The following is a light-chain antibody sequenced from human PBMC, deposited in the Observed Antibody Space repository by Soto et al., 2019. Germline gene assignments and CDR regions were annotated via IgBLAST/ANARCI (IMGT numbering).Light chain of an antibody. J-gene: IGKJ2*01. Sequence: DIVMTQSPDSLTVSLGERATISCMSSRSLFSISNKKNFLSWYERKPGQPPKLLISWASTRESGVPDRFTGSGSGTDFTLTITNLQAEDVAVYYCQQYYGAPYTFGQGTNLEIK. CDR2: WAS. CDR3: QQYYGAPYT. V-gene: IGKV4-1*01. CDR1: RSLFSISNKKNF.